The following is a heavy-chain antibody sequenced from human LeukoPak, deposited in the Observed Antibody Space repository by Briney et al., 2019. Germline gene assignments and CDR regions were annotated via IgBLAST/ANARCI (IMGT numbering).Heavy chain of an antibody. Sequence: SGKVSCKASGGTFSSYTISWVRQAPGQGLEWMGRIIPILGIANYAQKFQGRVTITADKSTSTAYMELSSLRSEDTAVYYCARVRSSTSLGWFDPWGQGTLVTVSS. CDR3: ARVRSSTSLGWFDP. D-gene: IGHD2-2*01. CDR1: GGTFSSYT. CDR2: IIPILGIA. J-gene: IGHJ5*02. V-gene: IGHV1-69*02.